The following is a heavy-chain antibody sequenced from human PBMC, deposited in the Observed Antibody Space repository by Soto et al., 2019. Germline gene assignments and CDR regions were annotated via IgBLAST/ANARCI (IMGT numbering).Heavy chain of an antibody. Sequence: QVQLVQSGAEEKKPGASVKVSCKASGYTFTSYAMHWVRQAPGQRLEWMGWISAGNGNTKYSQKFQGRVTITRDTSASTAYMELSSLRSEDTAVYYCASSGSYWGIDYWGQGTLVTVSS. CDR2: ISAGNGNT. CDR3: ASSGSYWGIDY. D-gene: IGHD1-26*01. J-gene: IGHJ4*02. CDR1: GYTFTSYA. V-gene: IGHV1-3*05.